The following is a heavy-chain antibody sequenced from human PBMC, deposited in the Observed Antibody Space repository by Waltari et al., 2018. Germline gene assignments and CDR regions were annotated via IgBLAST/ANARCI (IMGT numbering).Heavy chain of an antibody. V-gene: IGHV1-69*01. CDR2: IIPIFGTA. CDR3: ARQSARYSSSWTPAGMDV. Sequence: QVQLVQSGAEVKKPGSSVKVSCKASGGTFSSYAISWVRQAPGQGLEWMGGIIPIFGTANYAQKFQGRVTITADESTSTAYMELSSRRSEDTAVYYCARQSARYSSSWTPAGMDVWGQGTTVTVSS. J-gene: IGHJ6*02. CDR1: GGTFSSYA. D-gene: IGHD6-13*01.